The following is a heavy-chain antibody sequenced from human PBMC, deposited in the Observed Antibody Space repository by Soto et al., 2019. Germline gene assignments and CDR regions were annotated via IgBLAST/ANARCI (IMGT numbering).Heavy chain of an antibody. D-gene: IGHD2-2*01. CDR1: GFTFSSYA. CDR3: AKGCSSTSCSAGY. J-gene: IGHJ4*02. V-gene: IGHV3-23*01. CDR2: ISGSGGST. Sequence: EEQLLESGGGLVQPGGSLRLSCAASGFTFSSYAMSWVRQAPGKGLEWVSAISGSGGSTYYADSVKGRFTISRDNSKNTLYLQMNSLRAEDTAVYYCAKGCSSTSCSAGYWGQGTLVTVSS.